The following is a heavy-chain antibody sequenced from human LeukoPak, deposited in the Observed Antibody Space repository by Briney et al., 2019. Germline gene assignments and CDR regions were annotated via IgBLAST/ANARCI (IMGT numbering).Heavy chain of an antibody. CDR3: ARGGKATVVTM. Sequence: SEALSLTCTVSGGSINSYYWSWIRQPAGKGLEWIGRIYSSGSTNYNPTLKSRVSMSVDTSKNQFSLKLTSVTAADTAVYYCARGGKATVVTMWGQGILVTVSS. V-gene: IGHV4-4*07. D-gene: IGHD4-23*01. CDR2: IYSSGST. J-gene: IGHJ4*02. CDR1: GGSINSYY.